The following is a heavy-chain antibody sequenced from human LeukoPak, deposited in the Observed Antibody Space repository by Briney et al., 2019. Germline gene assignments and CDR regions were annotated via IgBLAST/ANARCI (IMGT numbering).Heavy chain of an antibody. V-gene: IGHV3-48*01. CDR3: ANSGLYCSSTSCPDY. D-gene: IGHD2-2*01. J-gene: IGHJ4*02. CDR1: GFTFSSNS. CDR2: ISSTGGTI. Sequence: GGSLRLSCAASGFTFSSNSMNWVRQAPGKGLEWVSYISSTGGTIYYADSMKGRFTISRDNSKNTLYLQMNSLRAEDTAVYYCANSGLYCSSTSCPDYWGQGTLVTVSS.